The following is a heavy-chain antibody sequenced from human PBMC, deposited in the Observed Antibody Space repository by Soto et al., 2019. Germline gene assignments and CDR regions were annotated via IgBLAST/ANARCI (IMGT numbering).Heavy chain of an antibody. V-gene: IGHV1-69*01. CDR1: GGTFSSYA. CDR2: IIPIFGTA. Sequence: QVQLVQSGAEVQKPGSSVKVSCKASGGTFSSYAISWVRQAPGQGLEWMGGIIPIFGTANYAQKFQGRVTITADESTSTAYMELSSLRSEDTAVYYCARVGVSSYYYGSGSYYPAPYWGQGTLVTVSS. D-gene: IGHD3-10*01. CDR3: ARVGVSSYYYGSGSYYPAPY. J-gene: IGHJ4*02.